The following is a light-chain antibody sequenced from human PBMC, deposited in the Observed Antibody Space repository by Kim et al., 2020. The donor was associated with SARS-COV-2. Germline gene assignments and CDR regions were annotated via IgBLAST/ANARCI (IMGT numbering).Light chain of an antibody. CDR2: DVN. V-gene: IGLV2-14*03. J-gene: IGLJ2*01. Sequence: QSALTQPASVSGSPGQSITISCTGTSSDVGGYNYVSWYQQHPGKAPKLMIYDVNNRPSGVSNRFSGSKSGNTASLTISGLQADDEADYYCSSYTSRSSVVFGGGTQLTVL. CDR1: SSDVGGYNY. CDR3: SSYTSRSSVV.